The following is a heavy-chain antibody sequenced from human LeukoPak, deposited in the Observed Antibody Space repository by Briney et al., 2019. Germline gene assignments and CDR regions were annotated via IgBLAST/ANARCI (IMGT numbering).Heavy chain of an antibody. CDR3: ARDAANGEDRYFDH. CDR1: GXTFSSYS. D-gene: IGHD4-17*01. Sequence: GGSLRLSCAGSGXTFSSYSINWVRQAPGKGLEWVSSISRDSTYIFYADSVKGRFTISRDNAKNSVYLQMNSLRAEDTAVYYCARDAANGEDRYFDHWGQGILVTVSS. CDR2: ISRDSTYI. J-gene: IGHJ4*02. V-gene: IGHV3-21*01.